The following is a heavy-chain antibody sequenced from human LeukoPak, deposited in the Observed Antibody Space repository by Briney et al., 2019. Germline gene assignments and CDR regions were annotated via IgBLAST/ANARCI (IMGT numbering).Heavy chain of an antibody. D-gene: IGHD6-13*01. CDR3: ARGYSSSWGYFDY. V-gene: IGHV3-23*01. CDR2: ISGSGGAT. Sequence: GGSLRLSCAASGFTFSSYAMSWVRHAPGKGLEWVSAISGSGGATYYADFVKGRFTISRDNSKNTLYLQMYSLRTEDSAVYYCARGYSSSWGYFDYWGQGALVTVSS. J-gene: IGHJ4*02. CDR1: GFTFSSYA.